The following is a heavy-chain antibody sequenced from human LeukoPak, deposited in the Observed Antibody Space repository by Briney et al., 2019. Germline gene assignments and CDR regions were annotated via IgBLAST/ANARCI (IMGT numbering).Heavy chain of an antibody. D-gene: IGHD5-24*01. CDR2: IYSGDST. Sequence: GGSLRLSCAASGFTVSSNYMSWVRQAPGKGLERVSVIYSGDSTYYADSVKGRFTISRDNSKNTLYLQLNSLRAEDTAVYYCARGGGRGGYNFGYWGQGTLVTVSS. V-gene: IGHV3-53*01. J-gene: IGHJ4*02. CDR1: GFTVSSNY. CDR3: ARGGGRGGYNFGY.